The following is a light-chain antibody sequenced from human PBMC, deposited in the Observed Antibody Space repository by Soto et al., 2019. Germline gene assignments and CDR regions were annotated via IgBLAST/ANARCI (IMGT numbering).Light chain of an antibody. V-gene: IGKV3-20*01. CDR2: DAS. CDR1: QSVSNTY. J-gene: IGKJ3*01. CDR3: QQYGRSPGLFT. Sequence: EIVLTQSPGTLSLSPGERATLSCRASQSVSNTYIAWYQQKPGQAPRLLIYDASSRATGIPDRFSGSGSGTDFTLTISRLEPEDFAVYYCQQYGRSPGLFTFGPGTKVDIK.